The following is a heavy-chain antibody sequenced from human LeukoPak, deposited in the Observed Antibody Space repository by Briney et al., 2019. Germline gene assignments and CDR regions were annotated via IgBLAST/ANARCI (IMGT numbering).Heavy chain of an antibody. V-gene: IGHV1-2*02. J-gene: IGHJ5*02. CDR1: GYTFTGYY. D-gene: IGHD2-15*01. Sequence: ASVKVSCKASGYTFTGYYMRWVRQAPGQGLEWMGWINPNSGGTNYAQKFQGRVTMTRDTSISTAYMELSRLRSDDTAVYYCARGVVVAATSDGWFDPWGQGTLVTVSS. CDR2: INPNSGGT. CDR3: ARGVVVAATSDGWFDP.